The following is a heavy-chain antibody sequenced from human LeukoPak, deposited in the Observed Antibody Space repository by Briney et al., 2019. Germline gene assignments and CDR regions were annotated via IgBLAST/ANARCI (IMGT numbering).Heavy chain of an antibody. CDR2: INHSGST. V-gene: IGHV4-34*01. Sequence: PSETLSLTCAVYGGSFSGYYWIWIRQPPGKGLEWIGEINHSGSTNYNPSLKSRVTISVDTSKNQFSLKLSSVTAADTAVYYCARGSLVPAAISYYYYYAMDVWGQGTTVTVSS. CDR1: GGSFSGYY. CDR3: ARGSLVPAAISYYYYYAMDV. D-gene: IGHD2-2*01. J-gene: IGHJ6*02.